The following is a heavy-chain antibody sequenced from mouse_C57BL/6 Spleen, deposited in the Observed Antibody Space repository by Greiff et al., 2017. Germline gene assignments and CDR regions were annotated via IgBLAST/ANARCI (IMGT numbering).Heavy chain of an antibody. V-gene: IGHV1-61*01. CDR1: GYTFTSYW. CDR2: IYPSDSET. D-gene: IGHD2-1*01. J-gene: IGHJ1*03. Sequence: QVQLQQPGAELVRPGSSVKLSCKASGYTFTSYWMDWVKQRPGQGLEWIGNIYPSDSETHYNQKFKYKATLTVDKSSSTAYMQLSSLTSEDSAVYYCARYGNYWYFDVWGTGTTVTVSS. CDR3: ARYGNYWYFDV.